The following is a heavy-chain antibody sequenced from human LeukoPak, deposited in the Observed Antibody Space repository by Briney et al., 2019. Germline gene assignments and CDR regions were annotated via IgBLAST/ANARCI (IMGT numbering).Heavy chain of an antibody. V-gene: IGHV3-7*03. Sequence: TGGSLRLSCAASGFTFSSYWISWVRQAPGKGLEWVANIKQDGSEKYYVGSVKGRFTISRDNAKNSLYLQMNSLRSEGTAVYYCASGTDGDYPVYWGQGTLVTVSS. J-gene: IGHJ4*02. D-gene: IGHD4-17*01. CDR3: ASGTDGDYPVY. CDR1: GFTFSSYW. CDR2: IKQDGSEK.